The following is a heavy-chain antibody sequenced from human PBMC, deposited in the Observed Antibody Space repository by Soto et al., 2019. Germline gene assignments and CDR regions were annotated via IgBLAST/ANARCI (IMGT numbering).Heavy chain of an antibody. J-gene: IGHJ4*02. CDR1: GFRFSSYV. CDR2: ISGRAGSI. V-gene: IGHV3-23*01. CDR3: AKDRDRYFVVVVPATPSSLP. Sequence: GSLRLSCAASGFRFSSYVMSWVRQAPGKGLEWVSAISGRAGSIYYADSVKGRFTISRDNSKNMVYLQVDSLRAEDTAVYYCAKDRDRYFVVVVPATPSSLPRGQGTLVPGSA. D-gene: IGHD2-15*01.